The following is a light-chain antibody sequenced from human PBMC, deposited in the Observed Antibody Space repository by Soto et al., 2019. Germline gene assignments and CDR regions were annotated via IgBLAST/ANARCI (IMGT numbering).Light chain of an antibody. CDR2: AAS. J-gene: IGKJ1*01. CDR3: QKYNNAPWT. Sequence: DIQMTQSPSSLSASVGDRVTITCRASQDIDFYLAWYQQKSGKVPELLIYAASTLHSGVPSRFSASRSGTEFTLIINSLQPEDVATYYCQKYNNAPWTFGQGTKVEI. V-gene: IGKV1-27*01. CDR1: QDIDFY.